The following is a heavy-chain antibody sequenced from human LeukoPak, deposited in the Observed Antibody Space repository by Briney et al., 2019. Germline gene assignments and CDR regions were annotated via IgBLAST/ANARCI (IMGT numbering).Heavy chain of an antibody. CDR1: GGSVSSGSYY. J-gene: IGHJ6*04. CDR3: ARDHLWFGASQGHYGMDV. D-gene: IGHD3-10*01. CDR2: IYYSGST. V-gene: IGHV4-61*01. Sequence: PSETLSLTCTVSGGSVSSGSYYWSWIRQPPGTGLEWIGYIYYSGSTKYNPSLKSRVTISVDTSKNQFSLKLSSVTAADTAVYYCARDHLWFGASQGHYGMDVWGKGTTVTVSS.